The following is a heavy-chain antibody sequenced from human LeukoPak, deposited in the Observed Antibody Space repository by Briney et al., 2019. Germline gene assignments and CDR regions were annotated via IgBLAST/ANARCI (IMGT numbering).Heavy chain of an antibody. D-gene: IGHD2-2*01. CDR3: ARVKDIVVVRHMDV. V-gene: IGHV3-11*04. CDR1: GFTFSDYY. J-gene: IGHJ6*03. Sequence: GGSLRLSCAASGFTFSDYYMSWIRQAPGKGLEWVSYISSSGSTIYYADSVKGRFTISRDNAKNSLYLQMNSLRAEDTAVYYCARVKDIVVVRHMDVWGKGATVTVSS. CDR2: ISSSGSTI.